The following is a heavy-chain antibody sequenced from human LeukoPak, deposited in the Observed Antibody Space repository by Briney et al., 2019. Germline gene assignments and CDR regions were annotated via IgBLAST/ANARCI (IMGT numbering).Heavy chain of an antibody. D-gene: IGHD5-12*01. CDR2: IYYSGST. CDR1: GGSISSSSYY. J-gene: IGHJ3*02. CDR3: ARHSRSAYSGYENAFDI. V-gene: IGHV4-39*01. Sequence: SETLSLTCTVSGGSISSSSYYWGWIRQPPGKGLEWIGSIYYSGSTYYNPSLQSRVTISVDTSKNQFSLKLNSVTAADTAIYYCARHSRSAYSGYENAFDIWGQGTVVTVSS.